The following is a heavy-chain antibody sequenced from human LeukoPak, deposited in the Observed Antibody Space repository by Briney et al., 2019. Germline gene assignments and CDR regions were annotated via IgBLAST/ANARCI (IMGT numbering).Heavy chain of an antibody. V-gene: IGHV3-21*01. J-gene: IGHJ4*02. D-gene: IGHD2-21*02. Sequence: KTGGSLRLSCAASGFTFSSYPMNWVRQAPGKGLEWVSTISSTSGVIYYADSMKGRFTISRDNAKSSLYLQMNSLRAEDTAVYDCVRKPVGDMPFDYWGQGTLVTVSS. CDR1: GFTFSSYP. CDR2: ISSTSGVI. CDR3: VRKPVGDMPFDY.